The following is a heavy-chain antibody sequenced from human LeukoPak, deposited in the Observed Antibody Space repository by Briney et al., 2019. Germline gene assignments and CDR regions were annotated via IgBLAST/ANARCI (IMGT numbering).Heavy chain of an antibody. V-gene: IGHV4-61*09. CDR2: IYTSGST. CDR3: ARGQSEYYYYYMDV. Sequence: SETLSLTCTVSGGSISSGSYYWSWIRQPAGKELEWIGHIYTSGSTNYNPSLKSRVTISVDTSKNQFSLKLSSVTAADTAVYYCARGQSEYYYYYMDVWGKGTTVTVSS. J-gene: IGHJ6*03. CDR1: GGSISSGSYY.